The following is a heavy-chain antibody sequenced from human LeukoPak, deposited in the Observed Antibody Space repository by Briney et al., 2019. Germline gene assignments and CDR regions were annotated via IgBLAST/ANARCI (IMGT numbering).Heavy chain of an antibody. CDR3: ARDASITMIVAAFDP. V-gene: IGHV3-7*01. Sequence: GGSLRLSCAASGFTFSSYWMNWARQAPGKGLEWVASINHNGNVNYYADSVRGRFTISRDNAKNSLYLQMNSLRAEDTAVYYCARDASITMIVAAFDPWGQGTLVTVSS. CDR1: GFTFSSYW. D-gene: IGHD3-22*01. J-gene: IGHJ5*02. CDR2: INHNGNVN.